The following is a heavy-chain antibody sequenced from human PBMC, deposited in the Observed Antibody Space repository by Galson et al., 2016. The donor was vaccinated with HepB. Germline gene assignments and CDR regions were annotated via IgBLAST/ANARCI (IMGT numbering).Heavy chain of an antibody. Sequence: SVKVSCKASGYSFTSYYLHWVRQAPGQGLEWMGIINPGGGTTSFAQRFQGRVTMARDTSTKTVYMVLSSLRSDDSAVYYCARGNSYDNSDRFDYWGQGALVTCSS. J-gene: IGHJ4*02. V-gene: IGHV1-46*01. D-gene: IGHD3-22*01. CDR1: GYSFTSYY. CDR3: ARGNSYDNSDRFDY. CDR2: INPGGGTT.